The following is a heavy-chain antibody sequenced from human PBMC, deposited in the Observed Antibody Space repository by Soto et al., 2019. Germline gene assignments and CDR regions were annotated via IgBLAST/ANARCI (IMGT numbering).Heavy chain of an antibody. D-gene: IGHD1-1*01. Sequence: PGGSLRLSCAASGFTFSSYAMSWVRQVPGKGLEWVSTLSGSGDRTYYADSVKGRFTISRDTSKNTLYLQMHSLRAEDTAVYYCAKGGYFGTFDYWGQGALVTVSS. V-gene: IGHV3-23*01. CDR3: AKGGYFGTFDY. J-gene: IGHJ4*02. CDR1: GFTFSSYA. CDR2: LSGSGDRT.